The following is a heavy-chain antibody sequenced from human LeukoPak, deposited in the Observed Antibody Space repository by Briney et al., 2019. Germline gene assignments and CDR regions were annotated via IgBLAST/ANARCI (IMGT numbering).Heavy chain of an antibody. Sequence: GGSLRLSCAASGFTFSNYWMSWVRQAPGKGLEWVANIKDDGSEKYYVDSMKGRFAISRDNAKNSLYLQMNSLRAEDTAVYYCARDNGWSADFWGQGTLVTVSS. D-gene: IGHD2-15*01. CDR1: GFTFSNYW. CDR3: ARDNGWSADF. CDR2: IKDDGSEK. V-gene: IGHV3-7*03. J-gene: IGHJ4*02.